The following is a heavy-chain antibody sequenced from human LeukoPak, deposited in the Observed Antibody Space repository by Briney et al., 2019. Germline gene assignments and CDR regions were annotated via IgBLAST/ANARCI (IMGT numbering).Heavy chain of an antibody. CDR3: ARTYSYGPQVFDY. D-gene: IGHD5-18*01. J-gene: IGHJ4*02. CDR1: GGSFSGYY. Sequence: PSETLSLTCAVYGGSFSGYYWSWIHQPPGKGLEWIGEINHSGSTNYNPSLKSRVTISVDTSKNQFSLKLSSVTAADTAVYYCARTYSYGPQVFDYWGQGTLVTVSS. V-gene: IGHV4-34*01. CDR2: INHSGST.